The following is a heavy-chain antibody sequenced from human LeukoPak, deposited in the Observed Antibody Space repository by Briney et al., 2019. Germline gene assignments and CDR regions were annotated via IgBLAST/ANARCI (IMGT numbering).Heavy chain of an antibody. V-gene: IGHV3-21*01. CDR1: GFTFSSYS. D-gene: IGHD1/OR15-1a*01. J-gene: IGHJ6*03. CDR2: ISSRSSYI. CDR3: AILWGSTWKNNYYYYMDV. Sequence: SGGSLRLSCAASGFTFSSYSMNWVRQAPGKGLEWVSSISSRSSYIYYADSVKGRFTISRDNAKNSLYLQMNSLRAEDTAVYYCAILWGSTWKNNYYYYMDVWGKGTTVTVSS.